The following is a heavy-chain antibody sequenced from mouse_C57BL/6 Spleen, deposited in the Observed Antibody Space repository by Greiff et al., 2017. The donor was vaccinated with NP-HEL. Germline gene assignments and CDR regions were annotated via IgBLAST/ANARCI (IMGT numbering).Heavy chain of an antibody. V-gene: IGHV1-53*01. CDR1: GYTFTSYW. CDR3: AREGGYYYAMDY. J-gene: IGHJ4*01. Sequence: LVESGTELVKPGASVKLSCKASGYTFTSYWMHWVKQRPGQGLEWIGNINPSNGGTNYNEKFKSKATLTVDKSSSTAYMQLSSLTSEDSAVYYCAREGGYYYAMDYWGQGTSVTVSS. CDR2: INPSNGGT.